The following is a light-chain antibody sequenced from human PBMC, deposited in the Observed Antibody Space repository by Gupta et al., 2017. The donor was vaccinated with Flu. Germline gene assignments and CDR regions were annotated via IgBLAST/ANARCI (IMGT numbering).Light chain of an antibody. V-gene: IGKV3-11*01. CDR2: DAS. CDR1: QSVRSY. CDR3: QQRSNWPPLYT. Sequence: EIVLTQSPATLSLSPGEGATLSCRASQSVRSYLAWYQQKPGQAPRLLIYDASNRATGIPARFSGSGSGTDFTLTISSLEPEDFAVYYCQQRSNWPPLYTFGQGTKLEIK. J-gene: IGKJ2*01.